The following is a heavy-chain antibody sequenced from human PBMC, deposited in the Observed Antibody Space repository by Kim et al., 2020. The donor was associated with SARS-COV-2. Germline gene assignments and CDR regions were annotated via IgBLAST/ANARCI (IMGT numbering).Heavy chain of an antibody. CDR1: GFAFGDYP. J-gene: IGHJ1*01. Sequence: GGSLRLSCTISGFAFGDYPVSWFRQSPGKGLEWIGFIRNKIYAWTKQYAASLKDRFTISRDDTKVLAYLQLDSLKTEDTAVYYCAGVQSYHDCGGDFPLWGQGTLVTVSS. CDR3: AGVQSYHDCGGDFPL. V-gene: IGHV3-49*03. CDR2: IRNKIYAWTK. D-gene: IGHD2-21*01.